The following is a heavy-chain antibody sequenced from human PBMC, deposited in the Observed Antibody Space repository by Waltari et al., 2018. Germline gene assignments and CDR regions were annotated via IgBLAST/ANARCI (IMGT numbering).Heavy chain of an antibody. CDR2: INPNSGGT. V-gene: IGHV1-2*02. CDR1: GYTFTGYY. D-gene: IGHD2-2*01. J-gene: IGHJ4*02. CDR3: ARVLGYCSSTSCSAIGY. Sequence: QVQLVQSGAEVKKPGASVKVSCKASGYTFTGYYMHWVRQAPGQGLEGMGWINPNSGGTNYAQKFQGRVTMTRDTSISTAYMELSRLRSDDTAVYYCARVLGYCSSTSCSAIGYWGQGTLVTVSS.